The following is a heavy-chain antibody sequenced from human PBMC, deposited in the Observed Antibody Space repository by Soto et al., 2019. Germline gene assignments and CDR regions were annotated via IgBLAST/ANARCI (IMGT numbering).Heavy chain of an antibody. Sequence: EVQLLESGGGLVQPGGSVRLSCAASELTLSSYAMSWVRQAPGKGLEWVSSVSGSGSITNYADSVKGRFTVSRDNSKNTLYLQMNSLRAEDTAVYFCATCRMFGTTRFCDYWGQGTLVTVSS. CDR1: ELTLSSYA. CDR2: VSGSGSIT. V-gene: IGHV3-23*01. J-gene: IGHJ4*02. CDR3: ATCRMFGTTRFCDY. D-gene: IGHD1-1*01.